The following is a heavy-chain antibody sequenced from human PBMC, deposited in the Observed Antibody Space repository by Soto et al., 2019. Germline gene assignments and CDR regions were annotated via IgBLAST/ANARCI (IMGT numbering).Heavy chain of an antibody. V-gene: IGHV4-34*01. CDR2: INHSGST. CDR3: ARDKSSGLFDY. CDR1: GGSFSGYY. J-gene: IGHJ4*02. Sequence: QVQLQQWGAGLLKPSETLSLTCAVYGGSFSGYYWTWIRQPPGTGLEWIGEINHSGSTNYNPSLKIRVSRSVDTSKNQFSLKLTSVTAADTAVYYCARDKSSGLFDYWGQGTLFTVSS.